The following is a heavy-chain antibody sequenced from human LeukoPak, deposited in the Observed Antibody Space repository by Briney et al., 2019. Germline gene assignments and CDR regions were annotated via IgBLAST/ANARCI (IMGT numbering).Heavy chain of an antibody. V-gene: IGHV1-2*02. Sequence: ASVKVSCKASGYTFTGYYIHWVRQAPGQGPEWMGFINPNTGGTSYAQKFQARVTMTRDTSIGTAYMELSGLRSDDTAVYYCARRYDFWSGYPTAFDYWGQGTLVTVSS. CDR3: ARRYDFWSGYPTAFDY. J-gene: IGHJ4*02. D-gene: IGHD3-3*01. CDR2: INPNTGGT. CDR1: GYTFTGYY.